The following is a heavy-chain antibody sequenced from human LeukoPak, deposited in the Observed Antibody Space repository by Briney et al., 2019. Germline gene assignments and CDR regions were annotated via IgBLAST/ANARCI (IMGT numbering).Heavy chain of an antibody. D-gene: IGHD4/OR15-4a*01. V-gene: IGHV1-69*13. Sequence: ASVNVSCKASGGSFSIYAINWVRQAPGQGLEWMGGIIPIFGTANYAQKFQDRVTITAVESMSTVYMELSSLRSEDTAVYYCATELSTPFEYWGQGTLVTVSS. CDR3: ATELSTPFEY. CDR2: IIPIFGTA. J-gene: IGHJ4*02. CDR1: GGSFSIYA.